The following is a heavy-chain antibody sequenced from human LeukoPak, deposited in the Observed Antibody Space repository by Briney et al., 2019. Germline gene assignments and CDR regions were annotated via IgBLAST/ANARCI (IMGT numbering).Heavy chain of an antibody. Sequence: RGSLRLSCAASGFTFSSYAMSWVRQAPGKGLEWVSAISGSGGSTYYADSVKGRFTISRDNSKNTLYLQMNSLGADDTAIYYCAKYSSSWYGGDWFGPWGQGTLVTVSS. CDR3: AKYSSSWYGGDWFGP. CDR2: ISGSGGST. D-gene: IGHD6-13*01. V-gene: IGHV3-23*01. CDR1: GFTFSSYA. J-gene: IGHJ5*02.